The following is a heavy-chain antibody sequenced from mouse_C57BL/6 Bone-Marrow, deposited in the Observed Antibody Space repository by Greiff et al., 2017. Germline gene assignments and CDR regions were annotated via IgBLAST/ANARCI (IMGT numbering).Heavy chain of an antibody. CDR3: TPSCYGSSYGY. CDR2: IDPENGDT. CDR1: GFNIKDDY. D-gene: IGHD1-1*01. J-gene: IGHJ2*01. V-gene: IGHV14-4*01. Sequence: EVQLQQSGAELVRPGASVKLSCTASGFNIKDDYMHWVKQRPEQGLEWIGWIDPENGDTEYASKFQGKATITADTSSNTAYLQLSSLTSEDTAAYSCTPSCYGSSYGYWGQGTTLTVS.